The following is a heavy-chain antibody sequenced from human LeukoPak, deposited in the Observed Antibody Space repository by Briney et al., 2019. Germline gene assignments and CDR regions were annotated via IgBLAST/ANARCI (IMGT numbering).Heavy chain of an antibody. D-gene: IGHD2-15*01. Sequence: ASVKVSCKXSGYTFTSYDINWVRQATGQGLEWMGWMNPNSGNTGYAQKFQGRVTMTRNTSISTAYMELSSLRSEDTAVYYCARGGPGYCSGGSCFLPPLDYWGQGTLVTVSS. CDR3: ARGGPGYCSGGSCFLPPLDY. J-gene: IGHJ4*02. CDR1: GYTFTSYD. V-gene: IGHV1-8*01. CDR2: MNPNSGNT.